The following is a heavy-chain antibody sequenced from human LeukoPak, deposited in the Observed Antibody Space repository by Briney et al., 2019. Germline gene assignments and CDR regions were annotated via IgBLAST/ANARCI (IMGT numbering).Heavy chain of an antibody. V-gene: IGHV1-24*01. CDR3: ATSYYYDSSGYYYFDY. D-gene: IGHD3-22*01. Sequence: ASVKVSCKVSGYTLTESSMHWVRQAPGKGLEWMGGFDPEDGETIYAQKFQGRVTMTEDTSTDTAYMELSSLRSEDTAVYYCATSYYYDSSGYYYFDYWGQGTLVTVSS. CDR2: FDPEDGET. J-gene: IGHJ4*02. CDR1: GYTLTESS.